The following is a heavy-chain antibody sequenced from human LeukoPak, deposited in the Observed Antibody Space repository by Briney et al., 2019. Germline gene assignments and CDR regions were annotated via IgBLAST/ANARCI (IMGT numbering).Heavy chain of an antibody. Sequence: PGGSLRLSCAASGFTFSSHSMNWVRQAPGKGLEWVSYISSSSSTIYYADSVKGRFTISRDNAKNSLYLQMNSLRAEDTAVYYCARDLTAADDWGQGTLVTVSS. CDR3: ARDLTAADD. D-gene: IGHD6-13*01. V-gene: IGHV3-48*01. CDR2: ISSSSSTI. CDR1: GFTFSSHS. J-gene: IGHJ4*02.